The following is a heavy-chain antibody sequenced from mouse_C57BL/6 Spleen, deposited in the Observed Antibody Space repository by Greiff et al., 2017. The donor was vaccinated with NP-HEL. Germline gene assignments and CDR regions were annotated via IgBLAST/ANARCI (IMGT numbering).Heavy chain of an antibody. D-gene: IGHD3-2*02. CDR3: ARRCSEGYFDY. CDR1: GYTFTSYW. J-gene: IGHJ2*01. V-gene: IGHV1-50*01. CDR2: IDPSDSYT. Sequence: VQLQQPGAELVKPGASVKLSCKASGYTFTSYWMQWVKQRPGQGLEWIGEIDPSDSYTNYNQKFKGKATLTVDTSSSTAYMQLSSLTSEDAEVYYWARRCSEGYFDYWGQGTTLTVSS.